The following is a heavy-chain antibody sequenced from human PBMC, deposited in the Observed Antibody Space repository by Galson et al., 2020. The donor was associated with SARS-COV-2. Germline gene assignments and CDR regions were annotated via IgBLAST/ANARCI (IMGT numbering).Heavy chain of an antibody. Sequence: KMSGPTLVQPPQTFTLPCTFSGVPHTTSGVGVAWIRQPSGQALEWLALLYSDDDKRYSPSLKSRLTITKDTSKNQVVPTMTNMDPVDTATYYCAHRLLLFSSVWFDPWGKRSLVTVSS. J-gene: IGHJ5*02. D-gene: IGHD3-10*02. CDR2: LYSDDDK. V-gene: IGHV2-5*02. CDR3: AHRLLLFSSVWFDP. CDR1: GVPHTTSGVG.